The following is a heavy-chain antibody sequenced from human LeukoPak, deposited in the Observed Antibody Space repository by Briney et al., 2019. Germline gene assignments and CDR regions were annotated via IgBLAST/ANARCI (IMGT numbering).Heavy chain of an antibody. D-gene: IGHD7-27*01. CDR3: ARALGNSTGDY. Sequence: PGGSLRLSCAASGVTFNIFLMSWVRQAPGKGLEWVANIKHDGSEEYYGDSVRGRFTISRDNAKNSLILQMNSLRGEDTAVYYCARALGNSTGDYWGQGTLVTVSS. V-gene: IGHV3-7*04. CDR2: IKHDGSEE. J-gene: IGHJ4*02. CDR1: GVTFNIFL.